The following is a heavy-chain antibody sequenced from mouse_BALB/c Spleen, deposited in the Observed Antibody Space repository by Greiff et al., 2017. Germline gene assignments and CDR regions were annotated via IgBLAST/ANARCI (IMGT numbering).Heavy chain of an antibody. D-gene: IGHD2-4*01. CDR2: ISDGGSYT. CDR3: ARGVITTDAMDY. J-gene: IGHJ4*01. Sequence: EVQLVESGGGLVKPGGSLKLSCAASGFTFSDYYMYWVRQTPEKRLEWVATISDGGSYTYYPDSVKGRFTISRDNAKNNLYLQMSSLKSEDTAMYYCARGVITTDAMDYWGQGTSVTVSS. V-gene: IGHV5-4*02. CDR1: GFTFSDYY.